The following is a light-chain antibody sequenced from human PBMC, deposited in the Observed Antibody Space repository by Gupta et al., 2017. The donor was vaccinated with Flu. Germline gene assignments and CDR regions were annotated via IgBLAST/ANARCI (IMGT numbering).Light chain of an antibody. CDR2: LGS. Sequence: SISCRSSQSLLHSNGYNYLDWYLQKPGQSPQLLIYLGSNRASGVPDRFSGSGSGTDFTLKISRVEAEDVGVYYCMQALQTPTFGQGTKVEIK. V-gene: IGKV2-28*01. CDR3: MQALQTPT. CDR1: QSLLHSNGYNY. J-gene: IGKJ1*01.